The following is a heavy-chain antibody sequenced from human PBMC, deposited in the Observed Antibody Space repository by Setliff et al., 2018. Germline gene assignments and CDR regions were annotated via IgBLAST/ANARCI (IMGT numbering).Heavy chain of an antibody. CDR3: ARVGYCSGGSCYGAFDI. CDR1: GFSFSTFG. CDR2: ISAY. J-gene: IGHJ3*02. D-gene: IGHD2-15*01. Sequence: AASVKVSCKTSGFSFSTFGFSWVRQAPGQGLEWMGWISAYAQKFQGRVTMTTDTSTSTAYMELRSLRSDDTAVYYCARVGYCSGGSCYGAFDIWGQGTMVTVSS. V-gene: IGHV1-18*01.